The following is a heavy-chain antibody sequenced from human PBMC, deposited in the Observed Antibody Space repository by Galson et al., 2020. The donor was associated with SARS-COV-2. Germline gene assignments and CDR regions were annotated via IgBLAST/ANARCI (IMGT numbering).Heavy chain of an antibody. CDR2: IYYTGST. J-gene: IGHJ4*02. V-gene: IGHV4-30-4*07. CDR3: ARGNAGSQELDY. D-gene: IGHD1-26*01. CDR1: GVSNTTGGYS. Sequence: SETLSLTCAVSGVSNTTGGYSWSWIRQPPGKGLEWIGYIYYTGSTYYNPSLKSRLSISADTSKNQFSLKLTSVTAADMALYYCARGNAGSQELDYWGQGTLVTVSS.